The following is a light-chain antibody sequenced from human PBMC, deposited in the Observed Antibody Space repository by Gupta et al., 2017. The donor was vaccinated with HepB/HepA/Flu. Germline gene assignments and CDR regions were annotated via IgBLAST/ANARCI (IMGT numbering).Light chain of an antibody. Sequence: SSALTQDPAVSVALGQTVRITCQGDSLRSYYASWYQQKPGQAPVLVIYGKNNRPSGSPDRFSGSSSGNTASLTITGAQAEDEADYYCNSRDSSGNHLVVFGGGTKLTVL. V-gene: IGLV3-19*01. J-gene: IGLJ2*01. CDR3: NSRDSSGNHLVV. CDR1: SLRSYY. CDR2: GKN.